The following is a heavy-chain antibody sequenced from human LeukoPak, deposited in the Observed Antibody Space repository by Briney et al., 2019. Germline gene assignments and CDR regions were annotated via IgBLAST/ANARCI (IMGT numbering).Heavy chain of an antibody. CDR2: ISSSSSYI. Sequence: PGGSLRLSCAASGFTFSSYSMNWVRQAPGKGLEWVSSISSSSSYIYYADSVKGRFTISRDNAKNSLYLQMNSLRVEDTAVYYCARGSADIVVVPAAISDRFDYWGQGTLVTVSS. CDR1: GFTFSSYS. D-gene: IGHD2-2*02. V-gene: IGHV3-21*01. J-gene: IGHJ4*02. CDR3: ARGSADIVVVPAAISDRFDY.